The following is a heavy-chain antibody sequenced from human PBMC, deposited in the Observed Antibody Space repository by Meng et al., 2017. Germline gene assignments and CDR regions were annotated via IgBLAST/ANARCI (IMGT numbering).Heavy chain of an antibody. D-gene: IGHD1-7*01. CDR1: GYTFSDAY. CDR2: IIPRSSDA. CDR3: ARDGGNYDFDY. V-gene: IGHV1-2*06. J-gene: IGHJ4*02. Sequence: QVQWVQLGREVKTPVASVNLSCKASGYTFSDAYIHWGRQAPGQGLEWMGRIIPRSSDANSAQKFQGRVTLTWDTSINTAYMELSSLRSDDTAIYYCARDGGNYDFDYWGQGTLVTVSS.